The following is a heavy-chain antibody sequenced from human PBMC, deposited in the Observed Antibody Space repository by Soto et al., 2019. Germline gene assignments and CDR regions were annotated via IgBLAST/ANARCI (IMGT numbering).Heavy chain of an antibody. CDR3: ASSIAAAGRDWFAP. CDR2: IYYSGST. V-gene: IGHV4-59*12. Sequence: SETLSLTCTVAGSSISSYYWSWVRQPPGKGLEWIGYIYYSGSTNYNPSLKSRVTISLDNSKNQVSLKLFSVIAAETATYSRASSIAAAGRDWFAPGTLGTLVTVSS. CDR1: GSSISSYY. J-gene: IGHJ5*02. D-gene: IGHD6-13*01.